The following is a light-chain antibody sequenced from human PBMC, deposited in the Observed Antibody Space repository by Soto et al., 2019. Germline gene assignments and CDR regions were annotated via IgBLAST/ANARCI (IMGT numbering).Light chain of an antibody. Sequence: DIVMTQSPDSLSVSLGERATINCKSSQSVLYSSNNKNYLSWYQQKPGQPPTLLIYWATTRESGVPDRFSASGSGTDFTLTSSSLHADFVAVYYCHLHYSNPWTFGQGTKVEIK. V-gene: IGKV4-1*01. J-gene: IGKJ1*01. CDR3: HLHYSNPWT. CDR2: WAT. CDR1: QSVLYSSNNKNY.